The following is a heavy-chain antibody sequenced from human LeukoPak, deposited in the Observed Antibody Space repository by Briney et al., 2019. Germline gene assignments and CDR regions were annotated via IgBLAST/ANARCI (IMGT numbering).Heavy chain of an antibody. CDR1: GYTFTSYD. V-gene: IGHV1-8*03. Sequence: ASVKVSCKASGYTFTSYDINWVRQATGQGLGWMGWMNPNSGNTGYAQKFQGRVTITRNTSISTAYMELSSLRSEDTAVYYCARTGYYDFWSGYYSLFDYWGQGTLVTVSS. CDR2: MNPNSGNT. CDR3: ARTGYYDFWSGYYSLFDY. J-gene: IGHJ4*02. D-gene: IGHD3-3*01.